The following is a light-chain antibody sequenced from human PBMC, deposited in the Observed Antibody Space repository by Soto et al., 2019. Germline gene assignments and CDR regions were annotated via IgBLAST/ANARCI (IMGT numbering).Light chain of an antibody. CDR3: LLSYSDVWV. J-gene: IGLJ3*02. V-gene: IGLV7-46*01. Sequence: QAVVTQEPSLTVSPGGTVTLTCGFSTGAVTSGHFPFWFQQKPGQAPRTLISDTDNKHSWTPARFSGSLLGGKAALTLSGAQPEDKAEYYCLLSYSDVWVFGGGTKLTVL. CDR2: DTD. CDR1: TGAVTSGHF.